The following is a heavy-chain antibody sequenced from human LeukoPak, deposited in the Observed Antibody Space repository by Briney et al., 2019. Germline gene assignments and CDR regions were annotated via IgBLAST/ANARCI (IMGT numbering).Heavy chain of an antibody. Sequence: SETLSLTCAVYGGSFSGYYWSWIRQPPGKGLEWIGEINHSGSTNYNPSLKSRVTISVDTSKNQFSLKLSSVTAADTAVYYCARSSRARIESYWGQGTLVTVSS. J-gene: IGHJ4*02. D-gene: IGHD1-26*01. CDR1: GGSFSGYY. V-gene: IGHV4-34*01. CDR3: ARSSRARIESY. CDR2: INHSGST.